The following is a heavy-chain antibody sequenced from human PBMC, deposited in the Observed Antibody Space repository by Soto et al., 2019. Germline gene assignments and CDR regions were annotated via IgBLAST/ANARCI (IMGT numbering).Heavy chain of an antibody. CDR1: DYA. CDR3: TRDRIVVVPAATHYYYYYGMDV. D-gene: IGHD2-2*01. CDR2: IRSKAYGGTT. J-gene: IGHJ6*02. Sequence: DYATSGVRQAPGEGREWVGFIRSKAYGGTTEYAASVKGRFTISRDDSKSIAYLQMNSLKTEDTAVYYCTRDRIVVVPAATHYYYYYGMDVWGQGTTVTVSS. V-gene: IGHV3-49*04.